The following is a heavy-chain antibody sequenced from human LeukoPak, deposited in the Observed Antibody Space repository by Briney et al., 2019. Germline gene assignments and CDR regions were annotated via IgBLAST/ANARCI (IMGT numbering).Heavy chain of an antibody. V-gene: IGHV1-46*01. D-gene: IGHD3-10*01. CDR1: GYTFTSYY. J-gene: IGHJ3*02. CDR3: AARSGSYFVDAFDI. Sequence: ASVKVSCKASGYTFTSYYMHWVRQAPGQGLEWMGIINPSGGSTSYAQKFQGRVTMTRNTSISTAYMELSSLRSEDTAVYYCAARSGSYFVDAFDIWGQGTMVTVSS. CDR2: INPSGGST.